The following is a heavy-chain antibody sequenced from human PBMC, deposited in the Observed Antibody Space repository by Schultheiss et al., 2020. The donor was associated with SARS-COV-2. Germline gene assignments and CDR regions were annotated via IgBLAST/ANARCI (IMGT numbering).Heavy chain of an antibody. CDR3: AREEWLLHYYYGMDV. D-gene: IGHD3-3*01. Sequence: SQTLSLTCAVSGGSVSSGSYYWSWIRQPAGKGLEWIGRIYTSGSTNYNPSLKSRVTMSVDASKNQFSLQLNSVTPEDTAVYYCAREEWLLHYYYGMDVWGQGTTVTVSS. V-gene: IGHV4-61*02. CDR1: GGSVSSGSYY. CDR2: IYTSGST. J-gene: IGHJ6*02.